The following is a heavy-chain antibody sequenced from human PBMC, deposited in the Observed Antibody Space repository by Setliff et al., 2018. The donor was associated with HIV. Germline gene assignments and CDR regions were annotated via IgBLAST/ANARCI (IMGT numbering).Heavy chain of an antibody. J-gene: IGHJ4*02. D-gene: IGHD1-7*01. Sequence: GGSQRLSCAASGFTFNNFAMSWVRQAPGKGLEWVSAIGSSGDNIYYADSVKGRVTIARDNPKNTLYLQMNSLRAEDTAVYYCVKDMTGTPSYFFDYWGQGTLVTVSS. CDR1: GFTFNNFA. V-gene: IGHV3-23*01. CDR2: IGSSGDNI. CDR3: VKDMTGTPSYFFDY.